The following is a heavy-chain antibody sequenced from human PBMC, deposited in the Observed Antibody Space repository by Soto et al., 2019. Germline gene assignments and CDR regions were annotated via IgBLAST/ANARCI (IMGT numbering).Heavy chain of an antibody. CDR2: INPNSGGT. CDR1: GYTFTGYY. V-gene: IGHV1-2*04. J-gene: IGHJ4*02. Sequence: ASVKVSCKASGYTFTGYYMHWVRQAPGQGLEWMGWINPNSGGTNYAQKFQGWVTMTRDTSISTAYMELSRLRSDDTAVYYCARDSPHKTGTTVFNLDYWGQGTLVTVSS. D-gene: IGHD1-7*01. CDR3: ARDSPHKTGTTVFNLDY.